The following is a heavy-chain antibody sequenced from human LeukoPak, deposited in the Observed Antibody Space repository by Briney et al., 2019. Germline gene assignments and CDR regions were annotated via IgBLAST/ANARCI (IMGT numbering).Heavy chain of an antibody. J-gene: IGHJ5*02. V-gene: IGHV1-69*13. D-gene: IGHD1-7*01. CDR1: GGTFSSYA. Sequence: SVKVSCKASGGTFSSYAISWVRQAPGQGLEWMGGIIPIFGTANYAQKFQGRVTITADESTSTAYMELRSLRSDDTAVYYCARSLELLWSWFDPWGQGTLVTVSS. CDR3: ARSLELLWSWFDP. CDR2: IIPIFGTA.